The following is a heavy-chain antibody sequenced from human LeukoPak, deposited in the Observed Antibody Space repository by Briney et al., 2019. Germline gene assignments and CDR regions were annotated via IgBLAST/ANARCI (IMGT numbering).Heavy chain of an antibody. CDR1: GFTFSSYG. D-gene: IGHD2-2*01. J-gene: IGHJ4*02. CDR2: IRYDGSNK. Sequence: GGALRLSCGASGFTFSSYGMHWVRQAPGKGLEWVAFIRYDGSNKYYADSVKGRFTISRDNSKNTLYLQMNSLRAEDTAVYYCAKDQCSSTSCSPFDYWGRGTLVTVSS. CDR3: AKDQCSSTSCSPFDY. V-gene: IGHV3-30*02.